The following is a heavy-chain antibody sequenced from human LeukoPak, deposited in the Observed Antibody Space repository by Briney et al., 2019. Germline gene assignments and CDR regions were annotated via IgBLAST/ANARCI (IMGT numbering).Heavy chain of an antibody. CDR1: GYSFTSYW. Sequence: GESLKITCKGSGYSFTSYWIGWVRQMPGKGLEWVGIIYPGDSDTRYSPSFQGQVTISADKSISTAYLQWSSLKASDTAMYYCARHVYYDILPGYYNVGWFDPWGQGTLVTVSS. D-gene: IGHD3-9*01. J-gene: IGHJ5*02. CDR3: ARHVYYDILPGYYNVGWFDP. CDR2: IYPGDSDT. V-gene: IGHV5-51*01.